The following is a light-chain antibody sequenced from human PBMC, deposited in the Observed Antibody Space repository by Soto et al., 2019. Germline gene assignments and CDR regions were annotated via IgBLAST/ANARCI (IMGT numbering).Light chain of an antibody. CDR2: DVT. CDR1: SSDIGGYNS. V-gene: IGLV2-8*01. Sequence: QSALTQSPSASGSPGQSVTISCTGTSSDIGGYNSVSWYQQHPGKAPKVMIYDVTKRPSGVPDRFSGSKSGNTASLTVSALQAEDEADYYCSSYTSSSVVFGGGTQLTVL. CDR3: SSYTSSSVV. J-gene: IGLJ2*01.